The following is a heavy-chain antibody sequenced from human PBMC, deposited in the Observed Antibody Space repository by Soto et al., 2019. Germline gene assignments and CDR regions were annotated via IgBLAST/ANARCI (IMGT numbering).Heavy chain of an antibody. D-gene: IGHD4-17*01. CDR2: ISGSGGST. V-gene: IGHV3-23*01. Sequence: GGSLRLSCAASGFTFSSYAMSWVRQAPGKGLEWVSAISGSGGSTYYADSVKGRFTLSRDNSKNTLYLQMNSLRAEDTSVYYCAKDRTTVTMCWFDPWGQGTLVTVSS. CDR3: AKDRTTVTMCWFDP. J-gene: IGHJ5*02. CDR1: GFTFSSYA.